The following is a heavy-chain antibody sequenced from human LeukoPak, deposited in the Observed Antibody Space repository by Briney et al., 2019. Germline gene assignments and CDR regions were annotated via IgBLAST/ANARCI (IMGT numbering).Heavy chain of an antibody. CDR1: GFTVSSNY. D-gene: IGHD6-6*01. CDR3: ARGAARPPPYFDS. V-gene: IGHV3-53*01. CDR2: IYSGSST. J-gene: IGHJ4*02. Sequence: PGGSLRLFCAASGFTVSSNYMSWVRQAPGKGLEWVSVIYSGSSTYYADSVKGRFTVSRDNSKNTLYLQMNSLRAEDTAVYYCARGAARPPPYFDSWGQGTLVTVSS.